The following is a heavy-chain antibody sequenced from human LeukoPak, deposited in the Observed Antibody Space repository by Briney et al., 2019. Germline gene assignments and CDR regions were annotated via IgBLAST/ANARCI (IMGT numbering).Heavy chain of an antibody. V-gene: IGHV3-7*01. CDR2: IKQDGSEK. CDR3: ARDNYYGSGSTSVNWFDP. J-gene: IGHJ5*02. Sequence: GSLRLSCAASGFTFSTYWMTWVRQAPGKGLEWVANIKQDGSEKYYVDSVKGRFTISRDNAKNSLYLQMNSLRAEDTAVYYCARDNYYGSGSTSVNWFDPWGQGTLVTVSS. CDR1: GFTFSTYW. D-gene: IGHD3-10*01.